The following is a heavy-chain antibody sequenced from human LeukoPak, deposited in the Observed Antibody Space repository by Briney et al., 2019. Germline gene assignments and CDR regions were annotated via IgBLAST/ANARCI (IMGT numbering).Heavy chain of an antibody. D-gene: IGHD1-14*01. CDR2: LYSDGNT. CDR1: GFTVITND. J-gene: IGHJ4*02. V-gene: IGHV3-53*01. Sequence: PGGSLRLSCAASGFTVITNDMTWVPRAPGKGLEWVSVLYSDGNTKYADSVQGRFTISRDNSKNTLYLEMNSLSPDDTAVYYCARGVEPLVANTLAYWGQGTLVTVSS. CDR3: ARGVEPLVANTLAY.